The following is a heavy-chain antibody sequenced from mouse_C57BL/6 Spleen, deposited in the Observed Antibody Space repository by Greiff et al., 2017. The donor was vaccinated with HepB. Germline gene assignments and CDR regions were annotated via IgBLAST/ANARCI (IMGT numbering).Heavy chain of an antibody. CDR3: ARIRRRDYFDY. CDR2: IWSGGST. Sequence: QVQLQQSGPGLVQPSQSLSITCTVSGFSLTSYGVHWVRQSPGKGLEWLGVIWSGGSTDYNAAFISRLSISKDNSKSQVFFKMNSLQADDTAIYYCARIRRRDYFDYWGQGTTLTVSS. CDR1: GFSLTSYG. J-gene: IGHJ2*01. V-gene: IGHV2-2*01.